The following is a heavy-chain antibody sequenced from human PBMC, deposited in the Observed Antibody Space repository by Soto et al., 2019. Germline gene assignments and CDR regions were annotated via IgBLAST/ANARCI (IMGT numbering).Heavy chain of an antibody. CDR3: ARDHGGSYLGPNYYGMDV. D-gene: IGHD1-26*01. CDR2: IIPIFGTA. J-gene: IGHJ6*02. Sequence: SVKVSCKASGGTFSSYAISWVRQAPGQGLEWMGGIIPIFGTANYAQKFQGRVTITADESTSTAYMELSSLRSEDTAVYYCARDHGGSYLGPNYYGMDVWGQGTTVTVSS. CDR1: GGTFSSYA. V-gene: IGHV1-69*13.